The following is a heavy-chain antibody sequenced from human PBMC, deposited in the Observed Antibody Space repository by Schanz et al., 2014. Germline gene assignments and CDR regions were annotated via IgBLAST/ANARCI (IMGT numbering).Heavy chain of an antibody. Sequence: QVHLVQSGAEVKKPGASVKVSCKLSGGTFSSYTISWMRQAPGQGLEWMGRIIPVLAIADYAQKFQGRVTITADKSTSTASMELSSLRSEDTAVYYCARGYGDSPTDFWGQGTLVTVSS. J-gene: IGHJ4*02. CDR3: ARGYGDSPTDF. D-gene: IGHD4-17*01. CDR2: IIPVLAIA. V-gene: IGHV1-69*09. CDR1: GGTFSSYT.